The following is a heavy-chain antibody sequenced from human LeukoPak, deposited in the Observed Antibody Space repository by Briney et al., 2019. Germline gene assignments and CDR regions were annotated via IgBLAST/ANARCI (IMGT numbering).Heavy chain of an antibody. CDR1: GYTITNYA. CDR3: VRDKEGRARWFDP. V-gene: IGHV7-4-1*02. Sequence: ASVKVSCKASGYTITNYAMNWVRQAPGQGLEWMGWINTNTGNPTYAQGFTGRFVFSLDTSVSTAYLQISSLKAEDTAVYYCVRDKEGRARWFDPWGQGTLVTVSS. J-gene: IGHJ5*02. CDR2: INTNTGNP.